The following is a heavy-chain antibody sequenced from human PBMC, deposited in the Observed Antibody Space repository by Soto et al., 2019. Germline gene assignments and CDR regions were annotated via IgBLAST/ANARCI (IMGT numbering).Heavy chain of an antibody. Sequence: QVQLVQSGAEVKKPGASVKVSCKASGYTFTSYGISWVRQAPGQGLEWMGWISAYNGNTNYAQKLQGRVTMTTDTSTSTAYMELRSLRSYDTAVYYCARDCSGGSCYSYYYYYYGMDVWGQGTTVTVSS. CDR1: GYTFTSYG. J-gene: IGHJ6*02. CDR2: ISAYNGNT. V-gene: IGHV1-18*01. D-gene: IGHD2-15*01. CDR3: ARDCSGGSCYSYYYYYYGMDV.